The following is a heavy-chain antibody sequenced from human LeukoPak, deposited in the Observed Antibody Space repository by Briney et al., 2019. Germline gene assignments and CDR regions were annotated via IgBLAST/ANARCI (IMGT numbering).Heavy chain of an antibody. CDR2: IYSDDST. Sequence: GGSLRLPCAASGFTVSSNYMSWVRQAPGKGLEWVSVIYSDDSTYYADSVKGRFTISRHNSKNTLYLQMNSLRAEDTAVYYCARGGYSGYDRDAFDIWGQGTMVTVSS. J-gene: IGHJ3*02. V-gene: IGHV3-53*04. D-gene: IGHD5-12*01. CDR1: GFTVSSNY. CDR3: ARGGYSGYDRDAFDI.